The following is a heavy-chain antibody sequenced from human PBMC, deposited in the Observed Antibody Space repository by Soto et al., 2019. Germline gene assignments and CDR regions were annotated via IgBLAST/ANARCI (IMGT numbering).Heavy chain of an antibody. D-gene: IGHD3-3*01. V-gene: IGHV1-69*13. CDR2: IIPIFGTA. J-gene: IGHJ5*02. Sequence: SVKVSCKASGGTFSSYVISWVRQAPGQGLEWMGGIIPIFGTANYAQKFQGRVTITADESTSTAYMELSSLRSEDTAVYYCARLLQEDSYYDFRSGYSRSWFDPWGQGTLVTVSS. CDR3: ARLLQEDSYYDFRSGYSRSWFDP. CDR1: GGTFSSYV.